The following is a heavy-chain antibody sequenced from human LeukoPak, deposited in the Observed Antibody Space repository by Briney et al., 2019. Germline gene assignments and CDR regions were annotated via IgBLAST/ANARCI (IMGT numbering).Heavy chain of an antibody. CDR2: VYYGGST. CDR1: GASINDFY. J-gene: IGHJ4*02. Sequence: SETLSLTCAVSGASINDFYWTWTRQPPGKGLEWIGYVYYGGSTNYNPSLRSRVSMSVDTPKNQFSLTLTSVPVADTAFYYCATGGIRGYSAFDNLDFCGLGTHVTVPS. CDR3: ATGGIRGYSAFDNLDF. V-gene: IGHV4-59*01. D-gene: IGHD5-12*01.